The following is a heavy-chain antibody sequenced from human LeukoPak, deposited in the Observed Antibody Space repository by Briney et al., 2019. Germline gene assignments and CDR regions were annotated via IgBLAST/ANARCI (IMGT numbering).Heavy chain of an antibody. CDR2: IYSAGTS. V-gene: IGHV3-66*01. CDR3: AREGYYDSSGYLGVFDY. J-gene: IGHJ4*02. Sequence: GGSLRLSCTVSGFSVSAIYLSWVRQVPGKGLQWVSGIYSAGTSFHAESLEGRFTVSRDFSKNILYLQMNSLRAEDTAVYYCAREGYYDSSGYLGVFDYWGQGTLVTVSS. CDR1: GFSVSAIY. D-gene: IGHD3-22*01.